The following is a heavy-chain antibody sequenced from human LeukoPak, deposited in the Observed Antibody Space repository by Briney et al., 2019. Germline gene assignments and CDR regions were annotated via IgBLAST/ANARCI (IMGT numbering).Heavy chain of an antibody. CDR1: GYTFTGYY. D-gene: IGHD2-2*01. CDR2: INPNSGGT. CDR3: AREKCSSTSCNHPFDY. J-gene: IGHJ4*02. V-gene: IGHV1-2*02. Sequence: ASVKVSCKASGYTFTGYYMHWVRQAPGQGLEWMGWINPNSGGTNYAQKFQGRVTMTRDTSISTAYMELSGLRSDDTAVYYCAREKCSSTSCNHPFDYWGQGTLVTVSS.